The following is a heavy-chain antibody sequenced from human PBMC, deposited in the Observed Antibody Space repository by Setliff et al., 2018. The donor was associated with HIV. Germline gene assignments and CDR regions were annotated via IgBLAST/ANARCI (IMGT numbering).Heavy chain of an antibody. CDR3: ARPTTGLGGGAAFDI. J-gene: IGHJ3*02. D-gene: IGHD2-8*01. CDR1: GGSAGSRDYY. V-gene: IGHV4-39*01. CDR2: ILYGGTT. Sequence: PSETLSLTCAVSGGSAGSRDYYWGWIRQPPGKGLEWIGNILYGGTTYYTPSLKSRVSISVDTSRNQFSLRLNSVTAADTAVYYCARPTTGLGGGAAFDIWGQGTMVTVSS.